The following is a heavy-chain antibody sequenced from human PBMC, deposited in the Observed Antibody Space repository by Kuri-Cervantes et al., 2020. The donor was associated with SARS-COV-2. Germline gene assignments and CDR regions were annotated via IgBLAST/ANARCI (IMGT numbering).Heavy chain of an antibody. CDR1: GFDFRIDW. D-gene: IGHD2-21*01. CDR3: ARGNPANSHVVDY. CDR2: VDGDGIDT. J-gene: IGHJ4*02. V-gene: IGHV3-74*01. Sequence: GGSLRLSCGGSGFDFRIDWIHWIRHAPGKGLVRVARVDGDGIDTTYADSVKGRFTISRDNAKNTVYLQMHSLRVEDTAMYYCARGNPANSHVVDYWGQGTLVTVSS.